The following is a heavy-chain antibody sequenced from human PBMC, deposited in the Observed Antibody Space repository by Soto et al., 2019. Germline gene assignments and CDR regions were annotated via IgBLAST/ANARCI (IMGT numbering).Heavy chain of an antibody. D-gene: IGHD3-22*01. CDR2: ISSSSSYI. CDR3: ARDLRYYHDCSTTGCLDH. V-gene: IGHV3-21*01. Sequence: EVQLVESGGGLVKPGGSLRLSCAASGFTFSSYSMNWVRQAPGKGLEWVSSISSSSSYIYYADSVKGRFTISRDNAKNSLYLQMNQLGSEEKGVDYCARDLRYYHDCSTTGCLDHWGQGTLVTVSS. J-gene: IGHJ4*02. CDR1: GFTFSSYS.